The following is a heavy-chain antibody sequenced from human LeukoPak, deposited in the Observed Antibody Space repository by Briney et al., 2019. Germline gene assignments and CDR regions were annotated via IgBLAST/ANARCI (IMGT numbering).Heavy chain of an antibody. CDR3: ARSPLPEVRGVMGGWFDP. CDR1: GYTFTSYG. Sequence: ASVKVSCKASGYTFTSYGISWVRQAPGQGLEWMGWISAYNGNTNYAQKLQGRVTMTPDTSTSTAYMELRSLRSEDTAVCYCARSPLPEVRGVMGGWFDPWGQGTLVTVSS. CDR2: ISAYNGNT. J-gene: IGHJ5*02. D-gene: IGHD3-10*01. V-gene: IGHV1-18*04.